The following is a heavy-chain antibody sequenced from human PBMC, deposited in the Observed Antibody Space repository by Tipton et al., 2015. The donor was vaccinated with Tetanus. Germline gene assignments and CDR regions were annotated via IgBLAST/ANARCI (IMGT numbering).Heavy chain of an antibody. J-gene: IGHJ5*02. CDR3: ARVEINNLNWFDP. CDR1: GGTFSSYA. CDR2: IIPIFGTA. D-gene: IGHD5-24*01. V-gene: IGHV1-69*06. Sequence: QLVQSGAEVKKPGSSVKVSCKASGGTFSSYAISWVRQAPGQGLEWMGGIIPIFGTANYAQKFQGRVTITAEKSTSTAYMELSSLRSEDTAVYYWARVEINNLNWFDPWGQGTLVTVSS.